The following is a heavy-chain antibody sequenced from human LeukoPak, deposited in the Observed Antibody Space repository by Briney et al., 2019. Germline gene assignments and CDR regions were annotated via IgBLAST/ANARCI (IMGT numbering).Heavy chain of an antibody. CDR3: ARGDYGGGFDY. V-gene: IGHV1-18*01. Sequence: ASVKVSCKASGYTXTSYGITWVRQAPGQGLEWMGWISSYNGDTKYAQKVQGRVTVTTDTSTSTAYMELRSLSLDDTAVYYCARGDYGGGFDYWGQGTLVTVSS. J-gene: IGHJ4*02. CDR1: GYTXTSYG. CDR2: ISSYNGDT. D-gene: IGHD4-23*01.